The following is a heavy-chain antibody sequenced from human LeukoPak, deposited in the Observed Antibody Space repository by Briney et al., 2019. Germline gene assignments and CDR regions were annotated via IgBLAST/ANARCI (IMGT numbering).Heavy chain of an antibody. D-gene: IGHD2-2*01. CDR3: ARDHAYRTDY. Sequence: GGSLRLSCAASGFSFSNDWMCWVRQAPGKGREWVGNINQDESKKYYVDSVKGRFTISRDNAKNSLYLQMSSLRAEDTAVYYCARDHAYRTDYWGQGTLVTVSS. J-gene: IGHJ4*02. CDR1: GFSFSNDW. CDR2: INQDESKK. V-gene: IGHV3-7*01.